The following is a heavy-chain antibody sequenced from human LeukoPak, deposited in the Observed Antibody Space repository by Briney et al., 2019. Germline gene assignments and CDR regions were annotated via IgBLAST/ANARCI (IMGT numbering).Heavy chain of an antibody. CDR2: IRYDGSNK. J-gene: IGHJ4*02. V-gene: IGHV3-30*02. CDR1: GFTFSSYG. D-gene: IGHD2-15*01. CDR3: ASTLGLLTPYDY. Sequence: PGGSLRLSCAASGFTFSSYGMHWVRQAPGKGLEWVAFIRYDGSNKYYADSVKGRFTISRDNSKNTLYLQMNSLKASDTAMYYCASTLGLLTPYDYWGQGTLVTVSS.